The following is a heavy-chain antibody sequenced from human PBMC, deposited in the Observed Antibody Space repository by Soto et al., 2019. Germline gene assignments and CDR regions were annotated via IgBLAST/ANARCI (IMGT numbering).Heavy chain of an antibody. J-gene: IGHJ6*02. D-gene: IGHD1-26*01. CDR1: GYTFTTXG. Sequence: QVQLVQCGGEVKKPGASVKVSCKASGYTFTTXGXXXXXXXXGQGLEWMGWVSGYNSNTKYEEKFHGRVTMTTDTXXXXAXXXXXXXXXXDXAXYYXARXXELPYYYYGMDVWGQGTTVIVSS. CDR3: ARXXELPYYYYGMDV. V-gene: IGHV1-18*01. CDR2: VSGYNSNT.